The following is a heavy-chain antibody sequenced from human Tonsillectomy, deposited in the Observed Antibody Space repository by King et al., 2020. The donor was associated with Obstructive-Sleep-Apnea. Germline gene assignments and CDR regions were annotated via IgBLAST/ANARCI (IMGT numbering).Heavy chain of an antibody. V-gene: IGHV3-48*04. CDR2: ISSSSRTI. J-gene: IGHJ3*01. Sequence: QLVQSGGGLVQPGGSLRLSCAASGFTFSTYRMNWVRQAPGKGLVWVSDISSSSRTIYYADSVKGRFTSSRDNAKNSLYLQMNSLRAEDTAIYYCARDLNLEMSTLDALDLWGQGTMVTVSS. CDR1: GFTFSTYR. CDR3: ARDLNLEMSTLDALDL. D-gene: IGHD5-24*01.